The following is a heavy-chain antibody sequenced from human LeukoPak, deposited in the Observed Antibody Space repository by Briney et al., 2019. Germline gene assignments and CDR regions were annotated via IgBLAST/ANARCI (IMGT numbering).Heavy chain of an antibody. CDR3: AREGGYENYYYYYMDV. Sequence: PGGSLRLSCAASGFTFSSYWMHWVRQAPGKGLVWVSRINSDGSSTSYADSVKGRFTISRDNAENTLYLQMNSLRAEDTAVYYCAREGGYENYYYYYMDVWGKGTTVTVSS. V-gene: IGHV3-74*01. D-gene: IGHD5-12*01. CDR2: INSDGSST. CDR1: GFTFSSYW. J-gene: IGHJ6*03.